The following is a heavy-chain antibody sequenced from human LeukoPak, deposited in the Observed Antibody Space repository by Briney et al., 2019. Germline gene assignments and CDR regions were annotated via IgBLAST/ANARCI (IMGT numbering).Heavy chain of an antibody. CDR2: ISGSGGST. J-gene: IGHJ4*02. V-gene: IGHV3-23*01. CDR1: GFTFSSYA. Sequence: GGSLRLSCAASGFTFSSYAMSWVRQAPGKGLEWVSAISGSGGSTYYADSLKGRFTISRDNSKNTLYLQMNSLRAEDTAIYYCAKVGGYYYDSSGPYYFDYWGQGTLVTVSS. CDR3: AKVGGYYYDSSGPYYFDY. D-gene: IGHD3-22*01.